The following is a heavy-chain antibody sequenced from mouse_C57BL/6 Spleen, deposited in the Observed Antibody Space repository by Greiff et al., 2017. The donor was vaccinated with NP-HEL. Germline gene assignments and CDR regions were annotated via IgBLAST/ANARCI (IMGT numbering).Heavy chain of an antibody. D-gene: IGHD1-1*01. CDR2: INPNYGTT. CDR3: ARTTVVAQNYAMDY. J-gene: IGHJ4*01. Sequence: VQLKQSGPELVKPGASVKISCKASGYSFTDYNMNWVKQSNGKSLEWIGVINPNYGTTSYNQKFKGKATLTVDQSSSTAYMQLNSLTSEDSAVYYCARTTVVAQNYAMDYWGQGTSVTVSS. V-gene: IGHV1-39*01. CDR1: GYSFTDYN.